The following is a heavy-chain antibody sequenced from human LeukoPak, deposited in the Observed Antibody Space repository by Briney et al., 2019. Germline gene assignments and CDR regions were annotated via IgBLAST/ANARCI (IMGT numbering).Heavy chain of an antibody. J-gene: IGHJ4*02. CDR1: GGSISSSSYY. D-gene: IGHD2-2*01. V-gene: IGHV4-39*01. CDR2: INYSGNT. CDR3: ARIDTVVLPSTMFDY. Sequence: SETLSLTCTVSGGSISSSSYYWGWIRQPPGKGLEWIGSINYSGNTYYNPSLKSRVTTSVDTSRNQFSLKLSSVTAADTALYYCARIDTVVLPSTMFDYWGQGTLVTVSS.